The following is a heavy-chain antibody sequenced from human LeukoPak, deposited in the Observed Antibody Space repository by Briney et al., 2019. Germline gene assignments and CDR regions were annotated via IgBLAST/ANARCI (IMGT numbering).Heavy chain of an antibody. Sequence: GGSLRLSCAASGIIFGSHGMAWVRQAPGKGLEWVSSIRPNGDRTFYADFVKGRFTISRDNSKNTVSLHMNSLRAEDSAIYRCARAYDKAYDYWGQGTLVTVSS. CDR2: IRPNGDRT. CDR3: ARAYDKAYDY. CDR1: GIIFGSHG. J-gene: IGHJ4*02. D-gene: IGHD2-21*01. V-gene: IGHV3-23*01.